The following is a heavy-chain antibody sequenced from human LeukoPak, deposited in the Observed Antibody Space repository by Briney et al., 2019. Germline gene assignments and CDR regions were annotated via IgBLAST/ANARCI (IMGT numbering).Heavy chain of an antibody. Sequence: SETLSLTCAVYGGSFSGYYWSWIRQPPGKGLEWIGEINHSGSTNYNPSLKSRVTRSVDTSKNQFSLKLSSVTAADTAVYYCARTTWIQPNDYWGQGTLVTVSS. J-gene: IGHJ4*02. V-gene: IGHV4-34*01. CDR3: ARTTWIQPNDY. D-gene: IGHD5-18*01. CDR1: GGSFSGYY. CDR2: INHSGST.